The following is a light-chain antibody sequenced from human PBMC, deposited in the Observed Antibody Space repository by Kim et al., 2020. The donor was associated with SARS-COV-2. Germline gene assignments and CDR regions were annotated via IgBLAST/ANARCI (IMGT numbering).Light chain of an antibody. CDR2: KAS. Sequence: ASVGDRVTITCRASQSISSWLAWYQQKTGKAPKLLIYKASSLESGVPSRFSGSGSGTEFTLTISSLQPDDFATYYCQQYNSYSITFGQGTRLEIK. J-gene: IGKJ5*01. CDR1: QSISSW. V-gene: IGKV1-5*03. CDR3: QQYNSYSIT.